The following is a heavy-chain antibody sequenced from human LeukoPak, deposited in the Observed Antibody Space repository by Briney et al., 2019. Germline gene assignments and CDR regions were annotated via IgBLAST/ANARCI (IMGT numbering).Heavy chain of an antibody. CDR2: TYYRSRWYN. Sequence: SQTLSVTCAISRHSVSSYRFAWNWISQSPSRGLEWLGRTYYRSRWYNDYAVSVKSRIPLNPDTSKNQFSLQLNSVTPEDTAVYYCARDYGGASFDYWGQGTLVTASS. V-gene: IGHV6-1*01. J-gene: IGHJ4*02. D-gene: IGHD3-16*01. CDR3: ARDYGGASFDY. CDR1: RHSVSSYRFA.